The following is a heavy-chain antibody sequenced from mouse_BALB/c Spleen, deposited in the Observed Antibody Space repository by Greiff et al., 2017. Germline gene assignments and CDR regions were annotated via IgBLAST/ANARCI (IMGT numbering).Heavy chain of an antibody. V-gene: IGHV3-8*02. Sequence: EVQVVESGPSLVKPSQTLSLTCSVTGDSITSGYWNWIRKFPGNKLEYMGYISYSGSTYYNPSLKSRISITRDTSKNQYYLQLNSVTTEDTATYYCASGYERKAWFAYWGQGTLVTVSA. D-gene: IGHD2-14*01. CDR1: GDSITSGY. CDR3: ASGYERKAWFAY. J-gene: IGHJ3*01. CDR2: ISYSGST.